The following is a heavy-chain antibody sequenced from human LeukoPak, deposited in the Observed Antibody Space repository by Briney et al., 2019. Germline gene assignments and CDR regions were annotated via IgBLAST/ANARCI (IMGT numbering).Heavy chain of an antibody. V-gene: IGHV4-39*01. CDR2: IYYSGNT. CDR3: ARNGDYWSVSH. D-gene: IGHD3-3*01. J-gene: IGHJ1*01. CDR1: GGSVSSGRFY. Sequence: SETLSLTCTVSGGSVSSGRFYWGWIRQPPGKGLEWVGSIYYSGNTYYNPSLNSRVTISLDTSKNQFSLKLTSVTAADTAVYYCARNGDYWSVSHWGQGTLVTVSS.